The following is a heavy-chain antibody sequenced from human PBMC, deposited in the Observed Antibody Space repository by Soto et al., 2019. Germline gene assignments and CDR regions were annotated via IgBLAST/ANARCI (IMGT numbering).Heavy chain of an antibody. CDR3: AHRRSSSRTYYFDY. CDR2: IYCDDDK. V-gene: IGHV2-5*02. CDR1: GFSLTTSGVG. D-gene: IGHD6-13*01. Sequence: QITLKESGPTLVKPTQTLTLTCTFSGFSLTTSGVGVGWIRQPPGKALGWGALIYCDDDKRYSPSLKSRLTITKATSKNHVVLTMTNVDPVDTATYYCAHRRSSSRTYYFDYWGQGTLVTVSS. J-gene: IGHJ4*02.